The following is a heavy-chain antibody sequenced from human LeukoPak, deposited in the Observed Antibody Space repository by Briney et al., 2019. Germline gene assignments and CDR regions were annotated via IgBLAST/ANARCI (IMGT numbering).Heavy chain of an antibody. CDR3: AKSLGSVVVTANDY. CDR1: GFTFSSYA. V-gene: IGHV3-23*01. D-gene: IGHD2-21*02. CDR2: ISGSGGST. Sequence: GGSLRLSCAASGFTFSSYAMSWVRQAPGKGLEWLSAISGSGGSTYYADSVKGRFTISRDNSKNTLFLQMNGLRAEDTAVYYCAKSLGSVVVTANDYWGQGTLVTVSS. J-gene: IGHJ4*02.